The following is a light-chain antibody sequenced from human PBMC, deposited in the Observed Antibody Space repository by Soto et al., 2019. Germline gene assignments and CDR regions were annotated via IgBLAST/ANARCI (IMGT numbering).Light chain of an antibody. CDR3: QQYNNWPLT. J-gene: IGKJ4*01. Sequence: EIVMTQSPATLSVSPGERATLSCRASQSVSNNLAWYQQKPGQAPRLLISFASTRATGIPARFSGSGSGTEFTLTISSLQSEDFAVYYCQQYNNWPLTFGGGTKVEIK. V-gene: IGKV3-15*01. CDR1: QSVSNN. CDR2: FAS.